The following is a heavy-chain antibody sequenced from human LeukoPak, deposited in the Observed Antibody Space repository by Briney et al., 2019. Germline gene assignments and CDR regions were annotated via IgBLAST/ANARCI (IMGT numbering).Heavy chain of an antibody. D-gene: IGHD3-16*01. V-gene: IGHV3-21*01. CDR3: AREQLIDYYFDY. J-gene: IGHJ4*02. Sequence: PGGSLRLSCAASGFTFSSYSMNWVRQAPGKGLEWVSSISSSSSYIYYADSVKGRFTISRDNAKNSLYLQMNSLRAEDTAVYYCAREQLIDYYFDYWGQGTLVTVSS. CDR1: GFTFSSYS. CDR2: ISSSSSYI.